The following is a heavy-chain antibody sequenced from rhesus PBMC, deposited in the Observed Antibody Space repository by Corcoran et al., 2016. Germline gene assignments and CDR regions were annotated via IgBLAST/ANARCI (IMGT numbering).Heavy chain of an antibody. CDR2: SDSSGST. D-gene: IGHD4-23*01. V-gene: IGHV4-160*01. CDR3: ARDENTVIAEYFEF. Sequence: QLQLQESGPGLVKPSETLSLTCAVSGGSISGYWWSWIRQPPGKGRGWIGRSDSSGSTEYNPSLKSRVTISRDTSKNQVALKLSSVTAADTAVYDCARDENTVIAEYFEFWGQGALVTVSS. J-gene: IGHJ1*01. CDR1: GGSISGYW.